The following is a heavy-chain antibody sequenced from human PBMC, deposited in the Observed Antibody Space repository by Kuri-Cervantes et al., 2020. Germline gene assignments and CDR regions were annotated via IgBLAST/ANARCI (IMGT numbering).Heavy chain of an antibody. V-gene: IGHV3-7*01. CDR1: GFTFSSYW. CDR2: IKQDGSEK. CDR3: ARDPTFMVRGVMEFDP. J-gene: IGHJ5*02. Sequence: GESLKISCAASGFTFSSYWMSWVRQAPGKGLEWVANIKQDGSEKYYVDSVKGRFTISRDNAKNSLYLQMNSLRAEDTAAYYCARDPTFMVRGVMEFDPWGQGTLVTVSS. D-gene: IGHD3-10*01.